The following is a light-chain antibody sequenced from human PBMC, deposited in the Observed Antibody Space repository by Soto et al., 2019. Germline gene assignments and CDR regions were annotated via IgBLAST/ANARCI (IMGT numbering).Light chain of an antibody. J-gene: IGLJ1*01. CDR3: GSWDSSLSAYV. Sequence: QSVLTQPPSVSAAPGQRVTISRSGSSSNIGGNSVSWYQQLPGTAPKLLIYDDDKRPSGIPDRFSGSKSGTSATLGITGFQTGDEADYYCGSWDSSLSAYVLGTGTKVTVL. V-gene: IGLV1-51*01. CDR1: SSNIGGNS. CDR2: DDD.